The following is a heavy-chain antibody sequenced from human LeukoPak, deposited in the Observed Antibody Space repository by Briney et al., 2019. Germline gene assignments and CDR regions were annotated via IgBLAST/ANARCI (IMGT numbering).Heavy chain of an antibody. CDR2: IIPIFGTA. V-gene: IGHV1-69*05. CDR3: AREGSSSSVDAFDI. D-gene: IGHD6-6*01. Sequence: SVKVPCKASGGTFSSYAISWVRQAPGQGLEWMGGIIPIFGTANYAQKFQGRVTITTDESTSTAYMELSSLRSEDTAVYYCAREGSSSSVDAFDIWGQGTMVTVSS. J-gene: IGHJ3*02. CDR1: GGTFSSYA.